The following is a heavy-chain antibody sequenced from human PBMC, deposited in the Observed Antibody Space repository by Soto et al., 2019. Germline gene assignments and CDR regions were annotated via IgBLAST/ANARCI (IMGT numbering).Heavy chain of an antibody. CDR1: GFTFSSYG. V-gene: IGHV3-30*18. CDR2: ISYDGSNK. D-gene: IGHD3-10*01. J-gene: IGHJ4*02. CDR3: AKDQGLWFGETTLFDY. Sequence: PCGSLRHSCAASGFTFSSYGMHRVRQAPGKGLEWVAVISYDGSNKYYADSVKGRFTISRDNSKNTLYLQMNSLRAEDTAVYYCAKDQGLWFGETTLFDYWGQGTLVTVSS.